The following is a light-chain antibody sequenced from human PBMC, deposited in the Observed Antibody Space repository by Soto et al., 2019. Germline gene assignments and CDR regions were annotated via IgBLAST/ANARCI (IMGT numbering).Light chain of an antibody. Sequence: QSVLTQPPSVSAAPGQKVTISCSGSSSRIGDNYVSWYQQVPGRTPKLLIYDNDKRPSGIPDRFSGSKSGPSATLRITGLQTGDEADYYCATWASSLSEVVFGGGTKLIVL. J-gene: IGLJ3*02. CDR2: DND. CDR1: SSRIGDNY. CDR3: ATWASSLSEVV. V-gene: IGLV1-51*01.